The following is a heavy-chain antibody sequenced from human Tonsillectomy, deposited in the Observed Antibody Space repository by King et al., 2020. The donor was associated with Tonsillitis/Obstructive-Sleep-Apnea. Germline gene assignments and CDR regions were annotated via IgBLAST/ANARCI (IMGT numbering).Heavy chain of an antibody. CDR3: AGRPAGAVYYYMDV. V-gene: IGHV3-23*04. CDR1: VFTFSSYA. J-gene: IGHJ6*03. D-gene: IGHD6-19*01. CDR2: ISDRGDNT. Sequence: DVQLVESGGGLVQPGGSLRLSCAASVFTFSSYAMSCVRQAPGKGLEWVSSISDRGDNTYNADSVKGRFTMSRETSNNTLSLQVKSLRAEDTALYYCAGRPAGAVYYYMDVWGKGTPVPVSS.